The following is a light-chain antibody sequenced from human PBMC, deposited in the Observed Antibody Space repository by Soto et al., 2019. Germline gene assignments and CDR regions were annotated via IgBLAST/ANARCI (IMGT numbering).Light chain of an antibody. CDR2: EVN. CDR1: SSDVGGYNF. CDR3: NSYAGSNIYV. J-gene: IGLJ1*01. Sequence: QSALTQPPSASGSPGQSVTISCTGTSSDVGGYNFVSWYQHHPGKAPKLIIYEVNKRPSGVPNRFSGSKSGNTASLTVSGLQDEDEADYYCNSYAGSNIYVFGTGTKLTVL. V-gene: IGLV2-8*01.